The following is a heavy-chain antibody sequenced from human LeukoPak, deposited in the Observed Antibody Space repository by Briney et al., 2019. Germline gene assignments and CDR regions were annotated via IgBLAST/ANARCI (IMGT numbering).Heavy chain of an antibody. J-gene: IGHJ4*02. CDR2: IHSSGTVK. CDR1: RFPFSIYE. Sequence: GGSLRLSCVVSRFPFSIYEMNWVRQAPGKGLEWVSNIHSSGTVKYYSDSVKGRFSISRDNAKSSLYLQMNRLRVEDTAVYYCALLTVASDFDYWGQGALVTVS. V-gene: IGHV3-48*03. CDR3: ALLTVASDFDY. D-gene: IGHD5-12*01.